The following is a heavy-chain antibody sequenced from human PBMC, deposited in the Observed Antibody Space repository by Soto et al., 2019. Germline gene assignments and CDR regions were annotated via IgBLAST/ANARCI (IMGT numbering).Heavy chain of an antibody. Sequence: GGSLRLSCAASGFTFSSYWMSWVRQAPGKELEWMANIKQDGSENYYVDSVKGRFTVSRDNAKNSLYLQMSSLRAEDTAVYYCARGGGTFDYWGQGTLVTVSS. CDR1: GFTFSSYW. CDR2: IKQDGSEN. J-gene: IGHJ4*02. D-gene: IGHD2-15*01. V-gene: IGHV3-7*05. CDR3: ARGGGTFDY.